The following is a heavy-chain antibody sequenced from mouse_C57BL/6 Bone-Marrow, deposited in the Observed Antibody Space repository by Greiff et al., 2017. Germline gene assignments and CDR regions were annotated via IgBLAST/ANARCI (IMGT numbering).Heavy chain of an antibody. D-gene: IGHD2-4*01. V-gene: IGHV1-63*01. CDR2: IYPGGGYT. Sequence: VQLQQSGAELVRPGTSVKMSCKASGYTFTNYWIGWAKQRPGHGLEWIGDIYPGGGYTNYNEKFKGKATLTADKSSSTAYMQFSSLTSEDSASCDSARGDDYGHFDFWGQGTTLTVSS. J-gene: IGHJ2*01. CDR3: ARGDDYGHFDF. CDR1: GYTFTNYW.